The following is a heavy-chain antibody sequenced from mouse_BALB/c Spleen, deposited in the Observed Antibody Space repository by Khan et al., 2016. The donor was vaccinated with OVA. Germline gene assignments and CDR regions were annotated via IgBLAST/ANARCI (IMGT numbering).Heavy chain of an antibody. Sequence: QVRLQQSGPGLVQPSQNLSITCTVSGFSLTSYGVHWVRQSPGKGLEWRGVIWSGGSTDYNAAFISRLSISKDNSKSQVFFKMNSLKANDTAIYYCARNYDYDEGLVYWGQGTLVTVSA. V-gene: IGHV2-2*02. J-gene: IGHJ3*01. CDR1: GFSLTSYG. CDR3: ARNYDYDEGLVY. CDR2: IWSGGST. D-gene: IGHD2-4*01.